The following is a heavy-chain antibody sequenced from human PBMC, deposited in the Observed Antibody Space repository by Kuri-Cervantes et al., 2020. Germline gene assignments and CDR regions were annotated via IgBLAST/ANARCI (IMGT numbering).Heavy chain of an antibody. CDR2: IIPIFGTA. J-gene: IGHJ6*03. CDR3: ARVPITIFGVVIIPYYYYYMDV. D-gene: IGHD3-3*01. CDR1: GGTFSSYA. Sequence: SVKVSCKASGGTFSSYAISWVRQAPGQGLEWMGGIIPIFGTANYAQKFQGRVTITADESTSTAYMELSSLRSGDTAVYYCARVPITIFGVVIIPYYYYYMDVWGKGTTVTVSS. V-gene: IGHV1-69*13.